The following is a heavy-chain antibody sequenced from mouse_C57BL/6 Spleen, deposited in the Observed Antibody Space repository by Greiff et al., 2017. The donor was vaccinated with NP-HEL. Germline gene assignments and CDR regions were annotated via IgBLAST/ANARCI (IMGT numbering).Heavy chain of an antibody. D-gene: IGHD2-4*01. J-gene: IGHJ4*01. CDR1: GYSITSGYY. V-gene: IGHV3-6*01. CDR3: ARGRNYDDYAMDY. CDR2: ISYDGSN. Sequence: EVQLQQSGPGLVKPSQSLSLTCTVTGYSITSGYYWNWIRQLPGNKQEWRGYISYDGSNNYNPSLKNRISITPDTSKNQFFLKLNSVTTEDTAAYYCARGRNYDDYAMDYWGQGTSVTVSS.